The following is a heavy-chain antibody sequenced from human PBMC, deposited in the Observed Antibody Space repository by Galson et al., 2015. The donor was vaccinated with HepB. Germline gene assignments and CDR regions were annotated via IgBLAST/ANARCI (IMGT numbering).Heavy chain of an antibody. Sequence: SVKVSCKASGYTFTSYGISWVRQAPGQGLEWMGWISAYNGNTNYAQKLQGRVTMTTDTSTSTAYMELRSLRSDDTAVYYCARELLTGGRGPNYFDYWGQGTLVTVSS. J-gene: IGHJ4*02. CDR1: GYTFTSYG. CDR3: ARELLTGGRGPNYFDY. V-gene: IGHV1-18*01. CDR2: ISAYNGNT. D-gene: IGHD1-26*01.